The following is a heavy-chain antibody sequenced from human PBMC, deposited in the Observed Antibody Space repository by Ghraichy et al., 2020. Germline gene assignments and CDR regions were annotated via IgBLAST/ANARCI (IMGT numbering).Heavy chain of an antibody. D-gene: IGHD3-10*01. Sequence: GGSLRLSCTASEFTFSSYSMNWVRQAPGKGLEWVSSISSSTNYIYYADSVKGRFTISRDNAKNSLYLQMNSLRAEDTAVYYCAPEGDSRRGVIRTPFDPWGQGTLVTVSS. CDR3: APEGDSRRGVIRTPFDP. V-gene: IGHV3-21*01. CDR1: EFTFSSYS. CDR2: ISSSTNYI. J-gene: IGHJ5*02.